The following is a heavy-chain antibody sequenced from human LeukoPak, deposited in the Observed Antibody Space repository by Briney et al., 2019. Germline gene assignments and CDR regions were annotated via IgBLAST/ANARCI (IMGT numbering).Heavy chain of an antibody. D-gene: IGHD3-9*01. V-gene: IGHV3-21*01. CDR3: ARVPRYDILTGYYRPYYYMDV. CDR2: ILSSSSYI. Sequence: ESLRLAWPASAFTFSSNSMECVSQAPGGGLEWVSSILSSSSYIFYADSVKGRLTISRGHATNSLYLQMNSLRTEETAVDYCARVPRYDILTGYYRPYYYMDVWGKGTTVTVSS. J-gene: IGHJ6*03. CDR1: AFTFSSNS.